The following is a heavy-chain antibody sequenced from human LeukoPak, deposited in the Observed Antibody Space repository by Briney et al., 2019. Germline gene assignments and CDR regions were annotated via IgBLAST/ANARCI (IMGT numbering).Heavy chain of an antibody. Sequence: GGSLRLSCAVSGFTFSSYWMTWVRQAPGKGLEWVAHVKPDGSEKSYVDSVKGRFTISRDNAQNPLYLQMNSLRAEDTAVYYCARDRGYYVFDYWGQGTLVTVSS. CDR2: VKPDGSEK. CDR3: ARDRGYYVFDY. V-gene: IGHV3-7*01. D-gene: IGHD3-22*01. J-gene: IGHJ4*02. CDR1: GFTFSSYW.